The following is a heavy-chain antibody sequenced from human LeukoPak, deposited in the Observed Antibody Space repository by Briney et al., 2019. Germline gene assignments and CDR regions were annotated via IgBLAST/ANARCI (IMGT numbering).Heavy chain of an antibody. CDR2: IIPIFGTA. V-gene: IGHV1-69*13. Sequence: SVKVSCKASGGTFSSYAISWVRQAPGQGLEWMGGIIPIFGTANYAQKFQGRVTITADETTSTAYMELSSLRSEDTAVYYCARGRQYIVVVPAALAYYFDYWGQGTLVTVSS. CDR3: ARGRQYIVVVPAALAYYFDY. J-gene: IGHJ4*02. D-gene: IGHD2-2*01. CDR1: GGTFSSYA.